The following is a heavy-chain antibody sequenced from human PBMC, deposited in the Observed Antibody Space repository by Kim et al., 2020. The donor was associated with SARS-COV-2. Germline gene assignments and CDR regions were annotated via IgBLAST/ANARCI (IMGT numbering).Heavy chain of an antibody. CDR3: AKDSLRFDYGGNDAFDI. J-gene: IGHJ3*02. D-gene: IGHD4-17*01. Sequence: VKGRFTISRDNSKNTLYLQMNSLRAEDTAVYYCAKDSLRFDYGGNDAFDIWGQGTMVTVSS. V-gene: IGHV3-23*01.